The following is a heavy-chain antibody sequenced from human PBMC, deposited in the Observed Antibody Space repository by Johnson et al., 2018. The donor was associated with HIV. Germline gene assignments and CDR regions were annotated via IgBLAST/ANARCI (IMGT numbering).Heavy chain of an antibody. Sequence: QVQLVESGGGLVKPGGSLRLSCAASGITFSNAWMSWVRQAPGKGLEWVAVISYDGSNKYYADSVKGRFTISRDNAKNSLYLQMNSLRAEDTAVYYCARGRPSGSHDAFDIWGQGTMVTVSS. CDR2: ISYDGSNK. J-gene: IGHJ3*02. V-gene: IGHV3-30-3*01. CDR1: GITFSNAW. CDR3: ARGRPSGSHDAFDI. D-gene: IGHD3-22*01.